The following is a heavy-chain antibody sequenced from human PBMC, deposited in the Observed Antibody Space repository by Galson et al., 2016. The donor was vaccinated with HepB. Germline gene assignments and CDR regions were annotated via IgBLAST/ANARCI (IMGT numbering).Heavy chain of an antibody. V-gene: IGHV1-18*04. D-gene: IGHD6-19*01. CDR1: GYTFTSYG. CDR2: ISGYNGNT. CDR3: ARAPYRSGDFDY. J-gene: IGHJ4*02. Sequence: SVKVSCKASGYTFTSYGINWVRQAPGQGVEWMGWISGYNGNTNYAQKLQGRVTMTTDTSTSTAYMELKSLRSDDTAVYYCARAPYRSGDFDYWGQGTLVTFSS.